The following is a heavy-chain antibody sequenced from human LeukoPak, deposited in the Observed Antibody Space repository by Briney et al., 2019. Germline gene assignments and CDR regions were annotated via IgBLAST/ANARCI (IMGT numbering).Heavy chain of an antibody. V-gene: IGHV3-7*01. CDR1: GFTFTSSW. CDR3: TSGMALPY. J-gene: IGHJ4*02. D-gene: IGHD1-14*01. CDR2: INQDGSEK. Sequence: GGSLRLSCVASGFTFTSSWMRWVRQAPGKGLEWVANINQDGSEKYYVDSVKGRFTISRDNAKNSLHLQMNSLRAEDTAVYYCTSGMALPYWGQGTLVTVSS.